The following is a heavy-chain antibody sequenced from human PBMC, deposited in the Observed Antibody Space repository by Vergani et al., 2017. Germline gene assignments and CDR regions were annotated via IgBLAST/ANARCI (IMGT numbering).Heavy chain of an antibody. J-gene: IGHJ4*02. CDR3: ARAEWKATVTPFDD. CDR1: GGPISSSSYY. CDR2: IYYSGST. Sequence: QLQLQESGPGLVKPSETLSLTCTVSGGPISSSSYYWGWIRQPPGKGLEWIGSIYYSGSTYYNPSLKSRVTRSVDTSKNQFSLKLSSVTAAATAVYYCARAEWKATVTPFDDWGQGTLVTVSS. D-gene: IGHD4-17*01. V-gene: IGHV4-39*07.